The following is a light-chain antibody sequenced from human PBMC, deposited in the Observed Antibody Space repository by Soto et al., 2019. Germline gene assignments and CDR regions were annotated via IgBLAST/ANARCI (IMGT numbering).Light chain of an antibody. CDR2: SDS. CDR1: NIGSKY. Sequence: SYELTQPLSVSVALGQTARITCGGNNIGSKYVHWYQQKPGQAPVLVILSDSIRPSGIPERFSGSNSGNTATLTISRAQVGDEADYYCQVWDTGTAVVFGGGTKLTVL. CDR3: QVWDTGTAVV. J-gene: IGLJ2*01. V-gene: IGLV3-9*01.